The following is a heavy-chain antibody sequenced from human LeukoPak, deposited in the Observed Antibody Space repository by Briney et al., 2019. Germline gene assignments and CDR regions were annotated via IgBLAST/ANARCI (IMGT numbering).Heavy chain of an antibody. D-gene: IGHD6-19*01. J-gene: IGHJ4*02. CDR3: ARDKKGQWLGIKDY. Sequence: PSETLSLTCTVSGGSISSYYWSWIRQPPGKGLEWIGYIYYSGSTNYNPSLKSRVTISVDTSKNQFSLKLSSVTAADTAVYYCARDKKGQWLGIKDYWGQGTLVTVSS. CDR2: IYYSGST. V-gene: IGHV4-59*12. CDR1: GGSISSYY.